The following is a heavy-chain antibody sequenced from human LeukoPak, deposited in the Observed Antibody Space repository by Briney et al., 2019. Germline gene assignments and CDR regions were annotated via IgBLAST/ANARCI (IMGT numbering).Heavy chain of an antibody. CDR1: GGSSSGYY. Sequence: SETLSLTCAVYGGSSSGYYWSWIRQPPGKGLEWIGEINHSGSTNYNPSLKSRVTISVDTSKNQFSLKLSSVTAADTAVYYCARQGEYTTSLGRKQFDYWGQGALVTVSS. CDR3: ARQGEYTTSLGRKQFDY. V-gene: IGHV4-34*01. D-gene: IGHD6-6*01. CDR2: INHSGST. J-gene: IGHJ4*02.